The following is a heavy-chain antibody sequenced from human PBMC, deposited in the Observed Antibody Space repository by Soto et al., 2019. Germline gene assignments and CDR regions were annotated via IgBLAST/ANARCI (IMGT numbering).Heavy chain of an antibody. CDR1: GYAFTTYH. Sequence: ASVKVSCKASGYAFTTYHMHWVRQAPGQGLEWMGMIDPSDGTTTYAQKLQGRVTMTRDTATSTVYMELSSLGSEDTAVYYCARDEVPDVQNDAFDTWGQGTMVTVSS. V-gene: IGHV1-46*04. J-gene: IGHJ3*02. CDR3: ARDEVPDVQNDAFDT. CDR2: IDPSDGTT.